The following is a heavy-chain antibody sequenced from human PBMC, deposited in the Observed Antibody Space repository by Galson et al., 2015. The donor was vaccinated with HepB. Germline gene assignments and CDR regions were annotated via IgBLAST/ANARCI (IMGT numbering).Heavy chain of an antibody. D-gene: IGHD6-13*01. CDR1: GGTFSSYA. J-gene: IGHJ3*02. Sequence: SVKVSCKASGGTFSSYAISWVRQAPGQGLEWMGGIIPIFGTANYAQKFQGRVTITADESTSTAYMELSSLRSEDTAVYYCATSRAAAVTEDAFDIWGQGTMVTVSS. V-gene: IGHV1-69*13. CDR2: IIPIFGTA. CDR3: ATSRAAAVTEDAFDI.